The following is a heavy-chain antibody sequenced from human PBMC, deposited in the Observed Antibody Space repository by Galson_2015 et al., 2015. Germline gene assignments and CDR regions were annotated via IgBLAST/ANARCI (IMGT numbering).Heavy chain of an antibody. CDR1: GFSLSNARMG. D-gene: IGHD6-19*01. J-gene: IGHJ4*02. CDR3: ARMIAGYNRGPWSSGWFDY. V-gene: IGHV2-26*01. CDR2: IFSNDEK. Sequence: LVKPTQTLTLTCTVSGFSLSNARMGVSWIRQPPGKALEWLAHIFSNDEKSYSTSLKSRLTISKDTSKSQVVLTMTNMDPVDTATYYCARMIAGYNRGPWSSGWFDYWGQGTLVTVSS.